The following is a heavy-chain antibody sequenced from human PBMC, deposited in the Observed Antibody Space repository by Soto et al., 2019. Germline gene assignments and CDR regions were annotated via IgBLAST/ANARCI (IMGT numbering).Heavy chain of an antibody. D-gene: IGHD5-18*01. Sequence: QVQLVQSGAEVKKPGASVKVSCKASGYTFTGYYMHWVRQAPGQGLEWMGWINPNSGGTNYAQKFQGRVTMTRDTSISTAYMELSRLRSDDTAVYYCARVLVKGYSYGYRSFDYWGQGTLVTVSS. CDR1: GYTFTGYY. V-gene: IGHV1-2*02. CDR2: INPNSGGT. CDR3: ARVLVKGYSYGYRSFDY. J-gene: IGHJ4*02.